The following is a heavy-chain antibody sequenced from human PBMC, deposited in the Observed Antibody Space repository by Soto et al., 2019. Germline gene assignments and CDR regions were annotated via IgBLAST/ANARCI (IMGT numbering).Heavy chain of an antibody. CDR2: IIPIFGTA. Sequence: EASVEVSCKASGGTFSSYAISWVRQAPGQGLEWMGGIIPIFGTANYAQKFQGRVTITADESTSTAYMELSSLRSEDTAVYYCARDMYSSNWFDRCGQGTLVTVYS. V-gene: IGHV1-69*13. J-gene: IGHJ5*02. CDR3: ARDMYSSNWFDR. D-gene: IGHD6-13*01. CDR1: GGTFSSYA.